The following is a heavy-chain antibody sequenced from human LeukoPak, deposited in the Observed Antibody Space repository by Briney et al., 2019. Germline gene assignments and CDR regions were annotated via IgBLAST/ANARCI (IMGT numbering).Heavy chain of an antibody. CDR3: ARGSWSAADTNIDY. V-gene: IGHV3-74*01. CDR2: INSDGSRT. CDR1: GCTFSSYW. J-gene: IGHJ4*02. D-gene: IGHD6-13*01. Sequence: PGGSLRLSCAASGCTFSSYWMHWVRQGPGKGLVWVSCINSDGSRTTYADSVKGRFTISRDNAKNTLYLQMNTLRVEDTAVYYCARGSWSAADTNIDYWGQGTLVTVSS.